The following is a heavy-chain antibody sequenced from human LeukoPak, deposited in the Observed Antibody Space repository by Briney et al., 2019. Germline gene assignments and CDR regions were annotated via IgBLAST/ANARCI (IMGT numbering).Heavy chain of an antibody. Sequence: SETPSLTCTVSGGSISSYYWSWIRQPPGKGLEWIGYIYYSGSTKYNPSLKSRVTISVDTSKNQFSLKLSSVTAADTAVYYCARTYLGYYDSSGYAYYFDYWGQGTLVPVSS. D-gene: IGHD3-22*01. CDR1: GGSISSYY. CDR3: ARTYLGYYDSSGYAYYFDY. J-gene: IGHJ4*02. V-gene: IGHV4-59*08. CDR2: IYYSGST.